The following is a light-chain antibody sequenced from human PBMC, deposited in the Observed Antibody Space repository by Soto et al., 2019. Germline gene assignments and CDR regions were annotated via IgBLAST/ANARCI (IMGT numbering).Light chain of an antibody. Sequence: EVVLTQSPGTLSLSPGERATLSCRASQSVSNNYLAWYQQKPGQSPKLLIFASSDRATGIPDTFSGSGSGTDFTLTISSLEPEDFEVYYCQQYGSAPPYTFGQGTKLEIK. CDR2: ASS. J-gene: IGKJ2*01. CDR1: QSVSNNY. CDR3: QQYGSAPPYT. V-gene: IGKV3-20*01.